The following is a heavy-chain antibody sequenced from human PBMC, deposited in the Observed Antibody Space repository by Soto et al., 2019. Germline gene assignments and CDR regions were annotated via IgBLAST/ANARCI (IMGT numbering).Heavy chain of an antibody. V-gene: IGHV3-73*01. CDR3: TRDPRNYYDSTGSANWFDP. CDR2: IRSKTNSYAT. D-gene: IGHD3-22*01. J-gene: IGHJ5*02. CDR1: GFTFSGSA. Sequence: GGSLRLSCAASGFTFSGSAMHWVRQASGKGLEWVGRIRSKTNSYATAYAASVKGRFTISRDDSKDTAYLQMNSLKTEDTAVYYCTRDPRNYYDSTGSANWFDPWGQGTLVTVSS.